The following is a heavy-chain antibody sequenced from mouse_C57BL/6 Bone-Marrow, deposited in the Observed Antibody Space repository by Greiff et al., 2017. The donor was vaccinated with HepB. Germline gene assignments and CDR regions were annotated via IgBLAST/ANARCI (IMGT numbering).Heavy chain of an antibody. D-gene: IGHD2-5*01. CDR1: GFTFSSYA. Sequence: EVNVVESGGGLVKPGGSLKLSCAASGFTFSSYAMSWVRPTPEKRLEWVATISDGGSYTYYPDNVKGRFTISRDNAKNNLYLQMSHLKSEDTAMYYCAREDYSNLAWFAYWGQGTLVTVSA. J-gene: IGHJ3*01. V-gene: IGHV5-4*01. CDR2: ISDGGSYT. CDR3: AREDYSNLAWFAY.